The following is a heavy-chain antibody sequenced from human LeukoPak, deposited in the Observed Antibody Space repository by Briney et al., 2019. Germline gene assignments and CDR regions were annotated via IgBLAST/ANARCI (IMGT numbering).Heavy chain of an antibody. CDR1: GGSFSGYY. V-gene: IGHV4-34*01. CDR3: ARAGATVVTASNWFDP. CDR2: INHSGST. D-gene: IGHD2-21*02. J-gene: IGHJ5*02. Sequence: PSETLSLTCAVYGGSFSGYYWSWIRQPPGKGLERIGEINHSGSTNYNPSLKSRVTISVDTSKNQFSLKLSSVTAADTAVYYCARAGATVVTASNWFDPWGQGTLVTVSS.